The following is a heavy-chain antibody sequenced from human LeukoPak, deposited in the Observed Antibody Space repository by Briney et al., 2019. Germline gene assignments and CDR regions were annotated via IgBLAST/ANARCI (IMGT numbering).Heavy chain of an antibody. D-gene: IGHD3-10*01. CDR1: GGSISSGGYY. J-gene: IGHJ6*02. CDR3: ARSDYYGSGSYYPSYYGMDA. Sequence: SETLSLTCTVSGGSISSGGYYWSWIRQHPGKGLEWIGYIYYSGSTYYNPSLKSRVTISVDTSKNQFSLKLSSVTAADTAVYYCARSDYYGSGSYYPSYYGMDAWGQGTRSPSP. CDR2: IYYSGST. V-gene: IGHV4-31*03.